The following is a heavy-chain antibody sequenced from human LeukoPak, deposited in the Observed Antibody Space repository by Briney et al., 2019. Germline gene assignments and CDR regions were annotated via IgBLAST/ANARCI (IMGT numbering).Heavy chain of an antibody. Sequence: GGSLRLSCAASGFIFDNYAMSWARQAPGKGLEWVSGISGSGGSTYYADSVKGRFTIARDNSNNMLYLQMNSLRAEDTAVYYCAKDLGLLWFGTFDYWGQGILVTVSS. V-gene: IGHV3-23*01. CDR3: AKDLGLLWFGTFDY. J-gene: IGHJ4*02. CDR1: GFIFDNYA. CDR2: ISGSGGST. D-gene: IGHD3-10*01.